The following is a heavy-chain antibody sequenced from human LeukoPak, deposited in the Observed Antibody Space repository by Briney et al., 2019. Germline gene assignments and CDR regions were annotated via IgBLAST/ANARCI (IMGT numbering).Heavy chain of an antibody. CDR2: ISAYNGNT. D-gene: IGHD3-22*01. J-gene: IGHJ4*02. CDR3: AREGYYDSSGYYLDY. V-gene: IGHV1-18*01. Sequence: GASVKVSCKASGYTFTSYGISWVRQAPGQGLEWMGWISAYNGNTNYAQKLQGRVTMTTDTSTSTAYMELRSLRSDDTAVYYCAREGYYDSSGYYLDYWGQGTLVTVSS. CDR1: GYTFTSYG.